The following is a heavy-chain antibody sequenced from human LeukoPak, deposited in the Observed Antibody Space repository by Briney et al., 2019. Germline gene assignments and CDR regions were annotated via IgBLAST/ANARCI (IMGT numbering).Heavy chain of an antibody. V-gene: IGHV3-7*05. CDR2: IEQYGSEK. Sequence: PGGSLRLSCAASGFTFSNAWMTWVRQAPGKGLEWVANIEQYGSEKNYVDSVKGRFTISRDNAKNSLYLQMNIRRAEDTAVYYCARGHGWFDPWGQGTLVTVSS. J-gene: IGHJ5*02. CDR1: GFTFSNAW. CDR3: ARGHGWFDP.